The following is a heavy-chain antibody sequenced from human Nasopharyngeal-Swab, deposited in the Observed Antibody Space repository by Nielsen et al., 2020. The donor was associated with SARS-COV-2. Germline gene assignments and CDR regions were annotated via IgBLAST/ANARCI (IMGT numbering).Heavy chain of an antibody. V-gene: IGHV3-30*03. CDR2: VSYDGSNK. CDR3: GAYYYGSGTDFDY. J-gene: IGHJ4*02. CDR1: GFTFSSYG. D-gene: IGHD3-10*01. Sequence: GESLKISCAASGFTFSSYGMHWVRQAPGKGLEWVAVVSYDGSNKYYADSVKGRFTISRDNSKNTLYLQMSSLRAEDTAVYYCGAYYYGSGTDFDYWGQGTLVTVSS.